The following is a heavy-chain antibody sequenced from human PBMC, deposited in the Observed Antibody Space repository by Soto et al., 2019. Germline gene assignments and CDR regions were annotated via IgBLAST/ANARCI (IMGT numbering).Heavy chain of an antibody. J-gene: IGHJ6*01. CDR2: IYPGDSDT. D-gene: IGHD5-12*01. CDR1: GYSFTSYW. V-gene: IGHV5-51*01. CDR3: ARAGNSGYDLYYYGMDV. Sequence: GESLKISCKGSGYSFTSYWIGWVRQMPGKGLEWMGIIYPGDSDTRYSPSFQGQVTISADKSISTAYLQWSSLKASDTAMYYCARAGNSGYDLYYYGMDVWGQGTTVTVSS.